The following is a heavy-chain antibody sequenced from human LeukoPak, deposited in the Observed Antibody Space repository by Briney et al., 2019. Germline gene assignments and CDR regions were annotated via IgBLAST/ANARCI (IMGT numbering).Heavy chain of an antibody. CDR1: GFTFSSYS. D-gene: IGHD6-13*01. J-gene: IGHJ6*03. CDR2: ISSSSSYI. Sequence: GGSLRLSCAASGFTFSSYSMNWVRQAPGKGLEWVSSISSSSSYIYYADSVKGRFTISRGNAKNSLYLQMNSLRAEDTAVYYCAREGIAAAGTGYYYYMDVWGKGTTVTVSS. CDR3: AREGIAAAGTGYYYYMDV. V-gene: IGHV3-21*01.